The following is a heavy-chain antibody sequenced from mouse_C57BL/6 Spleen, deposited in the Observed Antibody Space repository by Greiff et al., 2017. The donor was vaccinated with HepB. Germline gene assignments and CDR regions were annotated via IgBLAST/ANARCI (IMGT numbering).Heavy chain of an antibody. CDR1: GYTFTSYW. V-gene: IGHV1-72*01. CDR2: IGPNSGGT. CDR3: ARDYYGSSWKFAY. J-gene: IGHJ3*01. D-gene: IGHD1-1*01. Sequence: QVQLQQPGAELVKPGASVKLSCKASGYTFTSYWMHWVKQRPGRGLEWIGRIGPNSGGTKYNEKFKSKATLTVDKPSSSAYMQLSSLTSEDSAVYYCARDYYGSSWKFAYWGQGTLVTVSA.